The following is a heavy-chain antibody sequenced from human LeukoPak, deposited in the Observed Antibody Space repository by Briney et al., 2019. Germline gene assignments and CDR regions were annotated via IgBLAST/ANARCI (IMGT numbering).Heavy chain of an antibody. V-gene: IGHV4-31*03. CDR2: IYSSEII. CDR3: ARDPATGGFSDI. Sequence: PSETLSLTCTVSGGSISSGGYYWSWIRQHPGKGLGWIGYIYSSEIIYYNPSLKSRVTISVDTSKNQFSLKLSSVTAADTAVYYCARDPATGGFSDIWGQGTMVTVSS. J-gene: IGHJ3*02. CDR1: GGSISSGGYY. D-gene: IGHD1-26*01.